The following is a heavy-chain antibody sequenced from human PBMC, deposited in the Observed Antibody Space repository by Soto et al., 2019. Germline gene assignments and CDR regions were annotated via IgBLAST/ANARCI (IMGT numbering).Heavy chain of an antibody. J-gene: IGHJ5*02. CDR2: ISSSSSYI. D-gene: IGHD2-15*01. CDR1: GFTFSSYS. CDR3: ARDPSTRGYCSGGSCSWFDP. V-gene: IGHV3-21*01. Sequence: GGSLRLSCAASGFTFSSYSMNWVRQAPGKGLEWVSSISSSSSYIYYADSVKGRFTISRDNAKNSLYLQMNNLRAEDTAVYYCARDPSTRGYCSGGSCSWFDPWGQGTLVTVSS.